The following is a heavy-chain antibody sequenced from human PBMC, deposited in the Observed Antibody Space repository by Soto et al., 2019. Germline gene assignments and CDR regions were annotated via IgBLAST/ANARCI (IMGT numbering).Heavy chain of an antibody. V-gene: IGHV3-15*01. D-gene: IGHD6-25*01. J-gene: IGHJ3*02. Sequence: GGSLRLSCAASGFTFSNAWMSWVRQAPGKGLEWVGRIKSKTDGRTTDYAAHVKGRFTISRDDSKNTLYLQMNSLKTEDTAVYYGTTDNVGSAGAFDIWGQGTMVTVAS. CDR2: IKSKTDGRTT. CDR1: GFTFSNAW. CDR3: TTDNVGSAGAFDI.